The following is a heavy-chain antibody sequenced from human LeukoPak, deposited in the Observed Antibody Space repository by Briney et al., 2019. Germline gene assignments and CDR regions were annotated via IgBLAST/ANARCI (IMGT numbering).Heavy chain of an antibody. CDR1: GGSINSRSDY. Sequence: NPSETLSLTCTVSGGSINSRSDYWGWIRQPPGKGLERIGSIYYSGSTHYNPSLKSRVTMSIDTSKNQFSLRLSSVTAADTAVYYCARRPGEYGGNDFDYWGQGTLATVSS. D-gene: IGHD4/OR15-4a*01. J-gene: IGHJ4*02. V-gene: IGHV4-39*01. CDR2: IYYSGST. CDR3: ARRPGEYGGNDFDY.